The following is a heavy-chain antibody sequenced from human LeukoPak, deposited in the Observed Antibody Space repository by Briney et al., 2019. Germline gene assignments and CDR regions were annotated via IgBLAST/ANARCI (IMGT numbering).Heavy chain of an antibody. J-gene: IGHJ3*02. CDR1: GGTFSSYA. V-gene: IGHV1-69*04. CDR2: IIPILGIA. CDR3: ARAGVDDAFDI. Sequence: SVKVSCKASGGTFSSYAISWVRQAPGQGLEWMGRIIPILGIANYAQKFQGRVTITADKSTSTAYMELSSLRSEDTAVYYCARAGVDDAFDIWGQGTMVTVSS. D-gene: IGHD5-24*01.